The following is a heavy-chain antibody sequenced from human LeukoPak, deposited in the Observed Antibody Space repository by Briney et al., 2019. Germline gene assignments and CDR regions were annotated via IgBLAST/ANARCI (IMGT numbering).Heavy chain of an antibody. CDR2: TSGGGDST. CDR3: AKGRVVPAALLDY. Sequence: GGSLRLSCAASGFTFSGYAMSWVRQGPGKGVEWVSATSGGGDSTSYAESVKGRVAISRYNSKNTLYLQMNSLRAEDTALYYCAKGRVVPAALLDYWGQGTLVTVSS. D-gene: IGHD2-2*01. V-gene: IGHV3-23*01. J-gene: IGHJ4*02. CDR1: GFTFSGYA.